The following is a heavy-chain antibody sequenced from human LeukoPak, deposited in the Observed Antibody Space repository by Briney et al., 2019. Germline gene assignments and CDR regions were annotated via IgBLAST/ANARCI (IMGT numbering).Heavy chain of an antibody. Sequence: ASVKVSFKSSGYTFTSYGISWVRQAPGQGLEWMGLISAYNGNTNNAHKLQGRVTMTTDTSTSTAYMDLRSLRSDDTAVYYCARVGDYYDSSGFRVSGVYYYYMDVWGKGTTVTVSS. CDR1: GYTFTSYG. V-gene: IGHV1-18*01. J-gene: IGHJ6*03. D-gene: IGHD3-22*01. CDR3: ARVGDYYDSSGFRVSGVYYYYMDV. CDR2: ISAYNGNT.